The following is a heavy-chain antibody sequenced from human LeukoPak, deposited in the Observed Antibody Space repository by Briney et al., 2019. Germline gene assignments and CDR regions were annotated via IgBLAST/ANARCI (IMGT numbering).Heavy chain of an antibody. V-gene: IGHV1-69*13. J-gene: IGHJ6*03. Sequence: SVKVSCKASGGMFSSYAISWVRQAPGQGLEWMGGIIPIFGTANYAQKFQGRVTITADESTSTAYMELSSLRSEDTAVYYCARVYDGSGWSNYYYYMDVWGKGTTVTVSS. CDR1: GGMFSSYA. CDR2: IIPIFGTA. D-gene: IGHD6-19*01. CDR3: ARVYDGSGWSNYYYYMDV.